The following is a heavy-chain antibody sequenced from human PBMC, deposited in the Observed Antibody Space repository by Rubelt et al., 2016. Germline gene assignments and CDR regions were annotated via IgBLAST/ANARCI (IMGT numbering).Heavy chain of an antibody. CDR3: ARAARSLVRDILTGYYSEHDDAFDI. D-gene: IGHD3-9*01. Sequence: SGPGLLKPSETLPLTCAVYGGSFSGYYWSWIRQPPGKGLEWIGEINHSGSTNYNPSLKSRVTISVDTSKNQFSLKLSSVTAADTAVYYCARAARSLVRDILTGYYSEHDDAFDIWGQGTMVTVSS. V-gene: IGHV4-34*01. CDR2: INHSGST. CDR1: GGSFSGYY. J-gene: IGHJ3*02.